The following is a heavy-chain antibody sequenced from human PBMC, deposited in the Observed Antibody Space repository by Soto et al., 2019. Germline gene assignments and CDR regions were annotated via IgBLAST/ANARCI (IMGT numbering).Heavy chain of an antibody. Sequence: TLSLTYAISRGSISTGGYYCMWILPHPGKGLEWIGYIYYSGSTYYNPSLKSRVTISVDTSKNQFSLKLSSVTAADTAVYYCARDPQGAFDIWGQGTMVTVS. CDR3: ARDPQGAFDI. CDR1: RGSISTGGYY. V-gene: IGHV4-31*11. CDR2: IYYSGST. J-gene: IGHJ3*02.